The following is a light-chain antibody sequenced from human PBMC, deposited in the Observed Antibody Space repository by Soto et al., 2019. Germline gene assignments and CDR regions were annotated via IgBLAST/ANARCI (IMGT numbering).Light chain of an antibody. Sequence: QLVLTQSPSASASLGASVKLTCTLSSGHSNYAIAWHQQQSEKGPRYLMKLNSDGSHSKGDGIPDRFSGSSSGAERYLTNSSLQSEDEANYSCQTWGSGIVVFGGGTKVTVL. V-gene: IGLV4-69*01. CDR1: SGHSNYA. J-gene: IGLJ2*01. CDR3: QTWGSGIVV. CDR2: LNSDGSH.